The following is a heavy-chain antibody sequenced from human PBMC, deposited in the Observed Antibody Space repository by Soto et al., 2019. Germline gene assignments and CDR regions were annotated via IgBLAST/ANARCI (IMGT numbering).Heavy chain of an antibody. Sequence: EVQLLESGGGLVQPGGSLRLSCVASGFTLSNYAMSWVRQAPGKGLEWVSVIDCDGSAKFADSVKGRLTVSRDNSKNTLYLQMDSLRAEDTAIYYCAKDAVSYNGIYDPFDIWGRGTMVTVSS. V-gene: IGHV3-23*01. CDR2: IDCDGSA. D-gene: IGHD1-1*01. CDR3: AKDAVSYNGIYDPFDI. CDR1: GFTLSNYA. J-gene: IGHJ3*02.